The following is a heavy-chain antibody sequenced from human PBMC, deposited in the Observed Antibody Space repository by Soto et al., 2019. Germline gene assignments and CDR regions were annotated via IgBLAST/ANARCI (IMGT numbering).Heavy chain of an antibody. CDR2: IGWNSGSI. CDR3: AKDRHSGYDLQFHY. Sequence: PGGSLRLSCAASGFTFDDYAMHWVRQAPGKGLEWVSSIGWNSGSIGYADSVKGRFTISRDNAKSSLYLQMNSLRPEDTALYYCAKDRHSGYDLQFHYWGQGILVTVSS. V-gene: IGHV3-9*01. J-gene: IGHJ4*02. D-gene: IGHD5-12*01. CDR1: GFTFDDYA.